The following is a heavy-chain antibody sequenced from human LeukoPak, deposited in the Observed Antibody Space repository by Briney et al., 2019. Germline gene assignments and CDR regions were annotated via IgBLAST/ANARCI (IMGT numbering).Heavy chain of an antibody. J-gene: IGHJ3*02. CDR2: IIPIFGTA. D-gene: IGHD3-22*01. Sequence: ASVKVSCKASGYTFTSYYMHWVRQAPGQGLEWMGGIIPIFGTANYAQKFQGRVTITADKSTSTAYMELSSLRSEDTAVYYCARLRAEVVIVVVWDAFDIWGQGTMVTVSS. V-gene: IGHV1-69*06. CDR1: GYTFTSYY. CDR3: ARLRAEVVIVVVWDAFDI.